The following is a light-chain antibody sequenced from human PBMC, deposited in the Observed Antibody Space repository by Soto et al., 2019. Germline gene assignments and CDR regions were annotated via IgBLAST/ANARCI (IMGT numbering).Light chain of an antibody. V-gene: IGLV2-14*01. CDR2: EVT. CDR3: SSYTTSSALV. Sequence: QSVLTQSASVSGSPGQSITIPCTGTSSDVGGYDYVSWYQQHPGKVPKLIIYEVTKRPSGVSHRFSGSKSGNTASLTLSGLQTEDEADYYCSSYTTSSALVFGGGTKVTVL. J-gene: IGLJ2*01. CDR1: SSDVGGYDY.